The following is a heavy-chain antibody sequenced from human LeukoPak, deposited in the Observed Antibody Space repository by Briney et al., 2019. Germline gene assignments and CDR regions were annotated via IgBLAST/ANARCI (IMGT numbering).Heavy chain of an antibody. CDR1: GGSISSTRYY. Sequence: SETLSLTCTVSGGSISSTRYYWGWIRQPPGKGLEWIGSIYYSGSTYYNPSLKSRVTMSVDRSKNQSSLKLSSVTAADTAVYYCARHGIYYGLGSSYGLPNWFDPWGQGTLVTVSS. CDR3: ARHGIYYGLGSSYGLPNWFDP. J-gene: IGHJ5*02. D-gene: IGHD3-10*01. V-gene: IGHV4-39*01. CDR2: IYYSGST.